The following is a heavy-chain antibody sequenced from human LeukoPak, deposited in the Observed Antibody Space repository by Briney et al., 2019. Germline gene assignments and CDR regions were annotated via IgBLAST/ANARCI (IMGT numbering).Heavy chain of an antibody. V-gene: IGHV3-23*01. CDR2: VSDSGSSA. CDR3: AREEEWYASGTYYKGFDS. D-gene: IGHD3-10*01. Sequence: GGSLRLSCAASGFTFRNYGMSWVRQAPGKGLEWVSVVSDSGSSAYYTDSVKGRFTISRDNSKNTLYLQMNSLRADDTAVYYCAREEEWYASGTYYKGFDSWGQGTLVTVSS. CDR1: GFTFRNYG. J-gene: IGHJ4*02.